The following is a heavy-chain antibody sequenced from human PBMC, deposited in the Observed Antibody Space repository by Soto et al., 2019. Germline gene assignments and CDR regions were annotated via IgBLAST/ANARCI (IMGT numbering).Heavy chain of an antibody. J-gene: IGHJ4*02. V-gene: IGHV4-4*02. CDR2: IYHTGST. D-gene: IGHD2-15*01. CDR3: ATLPPRIVVVVLPIPS. Sequence: QVQLQQSGPRLARPSGTLSLTCVVSGGSISSTNWWTWVRQTPGKGLAWIGEIYHTGSTNYNPSLKNRVTISLDKSNYPFSLNLKSVTAADTAVYYCATLPPRIVVVVLPIPSWGQGTLVTVSS. CDR1: GGSISSTNW.